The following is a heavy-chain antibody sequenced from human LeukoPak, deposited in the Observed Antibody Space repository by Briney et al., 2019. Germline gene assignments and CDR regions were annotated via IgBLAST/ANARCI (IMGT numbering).Heavy chain of an antibody. D-gene: IGHD6-13*01. CDR3: AKDWPAAGTLLFDY. Sequence: GRSLRLSCAASGFTFDDYAMHWVRQAPGKGLEWVSGISCNSGSIGYADSVKGRFTISRDNAKNSLYLQMNSLRAEDTALYYCAKDWPAAGTLLFDYWGQGTLVTVSS. J-gene: IGHJ4*02. V-gene: IGHV3-9*01. CDR1: GFTFDDYA. CDR2: ISCNSGSI.